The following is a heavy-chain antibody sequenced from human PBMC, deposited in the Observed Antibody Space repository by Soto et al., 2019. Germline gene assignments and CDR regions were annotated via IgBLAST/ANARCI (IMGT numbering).Heavy chain of an antibody. CDR3: ARDQIIAAPFDY. CDR2: IWFDGSNK. Sequence: HPGGSLRLSCASSGFTFSSHAMHWVRQAPGKGLEWVANIWFDGSNKNYADSVKGRFTISRDNAKNSLYLQMNSLRAEDTAVYYCARDQIIAAPFDYWGQGTLVTVSS. D-gene: IGHD6-13*01. J-gene: IGHJ4*02. V-gene: IGHV3-33*01. CDR1: GFTFSSHA.